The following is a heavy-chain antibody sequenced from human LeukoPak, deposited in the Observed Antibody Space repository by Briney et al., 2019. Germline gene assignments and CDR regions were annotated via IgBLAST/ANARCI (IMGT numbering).Heavy chain of an antibody. V-gene: IGHV1-8*01. CDR3: ARGLGSSSWYGYYDYYMDV. Sequence: ASVKVSCKASGYTFTSYDINWVRQATGQGLEWMGWMNPNSGNTGYAQKFQGRVTMTRNTSISTAYMELSSLRSEDTAVYYCARGLGSSSWYGYYDYYMDVWGKGTTVTVSS. CDR1: GYTFTSYD. J-gene: IGHJ6*03. D-gene: IGHD6-13*01. CDR2: MNPNSGNT.